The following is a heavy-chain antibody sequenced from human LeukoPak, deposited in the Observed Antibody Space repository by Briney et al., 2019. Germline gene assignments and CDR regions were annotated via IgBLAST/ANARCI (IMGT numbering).Heavy chain of an antibody. J-gene: IGHJ5*02. CDR3: ARERPTIAARSSNWFDP. V-gene: IGHV1-46*01. CDR2: INPSGGST. D-gene: IGHD6-6*01. Sequence: ASVKVSCKASGYTFTSYYMHWVRQAPGQGLEWMGIINPSGGSTSYAQKFQGRVTMTRDTSTSTVYMGLSSLRSEDTAVYYCARERPTIAARSSNWFDPWGQGTLVTVSS. CDR1: GYTFTSYY.